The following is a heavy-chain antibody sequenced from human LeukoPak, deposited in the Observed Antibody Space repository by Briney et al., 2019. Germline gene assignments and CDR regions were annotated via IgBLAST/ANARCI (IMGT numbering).Heavy chain of an antibody. CDR2: IRYDVSNK. Sequence: GGCLRLFYGASGLTFRSYGMHWAPEAPAKGLEGVAFIRYDVSNKYYAESVKGRFTISRDNSKNTLYLQMNSLRAEDTAVYYCAVTGELGSFDYWGQGTLVTVSS. J-gene: IGHJ4*02. CDR3: AVTGELGSFDY. CDR1: GLTFRSYG. V-gene: IGHV3-30*02. D-gene: IGHD7-27*01.